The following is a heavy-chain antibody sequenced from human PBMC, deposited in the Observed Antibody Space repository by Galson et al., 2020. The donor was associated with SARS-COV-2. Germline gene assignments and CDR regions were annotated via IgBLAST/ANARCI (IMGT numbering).Heavy chain of an antibody. CDR3: ARIIVGATGGYFDY. Sequence: SGPTLVKPTETLTLTCTVSGFSLSNARMGVSWIRQPPGKALEWLAHIFSNDEKSYSTSLKSRLTISKDTSKSQVVLTMTNMDPVDTATCYCARIIVGATGGYFDYWGQGTLVTVSS. D-gene: IGHD1-26*01. CDR1: GFSLSNARMG. J-gene: IGHJ4*02. CDR2: IFSNDEK. V-gene: IGHV2-26*01.